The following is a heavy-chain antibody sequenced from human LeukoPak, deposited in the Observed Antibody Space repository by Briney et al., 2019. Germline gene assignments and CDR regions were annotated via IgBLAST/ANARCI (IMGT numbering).Heavy chain of an antibody. CDR3: SRDVRADFWSGYPNHAFDI. D-gene: IGHD3-3*01. CDR2: IKQDGSEQ. Sequence: GGSLRLSCAASGFTFSSHWMSWVRQAPGKGLEWVANIKQDGSEQYYVDSVKGRFTISRDNAKNSLYLQMNSLRAEDTAVYYCSRDVRADFWSGYPNHAFDIWGQGTLVTVSS. V-gene: IGHV3-7*01. CDR1: GFTFSSHW. J-gene: IGHJ3*02.